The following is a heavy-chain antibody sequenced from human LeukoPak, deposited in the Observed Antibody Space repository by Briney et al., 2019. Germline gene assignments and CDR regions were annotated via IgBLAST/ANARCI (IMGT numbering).Heavy chain of an antibody. CDR2: IYYSGST. CDR1: GGSISSYY. J-gene: IGHJ4*02. D-gene: IGHD6-6*01. CDR3: ARRRSSSSGDFDY. Sequence: SETLSLTCTVSGGSISSYYWSWIRQPPEKGLEWIGDIYYSGSTNYNPSLKSRVTISVDTSKNQFSLKLSSVTAADTAVYYCARRRSSSSGDFDYWGQGTLVTVSS. V-gene: IGHV4-59*08.